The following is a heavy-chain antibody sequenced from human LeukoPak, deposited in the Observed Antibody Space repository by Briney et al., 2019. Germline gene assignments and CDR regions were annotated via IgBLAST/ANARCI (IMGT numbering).Heavy chain of an antibody. CDR2: IYYSGST. CDR1: GGSVSSTFYY. CDR3: ARNPYDYVWGSYPRDAFDI. D-gene: IGHD3-16*02. Sequence: QSSETLSLTCTVSGGSVSSTFYYWGWIRQPPGKGLEWIGSIYYSGSTYYNPSLKSRVTISVDTSKNQFSLKLSSVTAADTAVYYCARNPYDYVWGSYPRDAFDIWGQGTMVTVSS. V-gene: IGHV4-39*01. J-gene: IGHJ3*02.